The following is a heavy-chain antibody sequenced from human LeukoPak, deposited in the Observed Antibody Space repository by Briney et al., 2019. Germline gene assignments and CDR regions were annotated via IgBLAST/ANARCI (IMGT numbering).Heavy chain of an antibody. V-gene: IGHV1-46*01. CDR3: ARDLSGGKLRYFDWLPPDY. CDR1: GYTFTGYY. J-gene: IGHJ4*02. D-gene: IGHD3-9*01. Sequence: ASVKVSCKASGYTFTGYYMHWVRQAPGQGLEWMGWINPSAGTTSYAQKFQGRVTMTRDTSTSTVHMELSSLRSEDTAVYYCARDLSGGKLRYFDWLPPDYWGQGTLVTVSS. CDR2: INPSAGTT.